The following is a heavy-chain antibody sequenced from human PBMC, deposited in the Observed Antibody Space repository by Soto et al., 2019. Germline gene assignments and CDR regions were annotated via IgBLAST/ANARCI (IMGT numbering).Heavy chain of an antibody. D-gene: IGHD2-2*01. CDR3: PAPPRY. CDR2: IYYSGNT. J-gene: IGHJ1*01. Sequence: SETLSLTCTVSGDSISSGDYYWSWIRQPPGKGLEWIGCIYYSGNTYYNPSLKSRFTISVDTSKNQFSLKLTSVTVSDTAVYYRPAPPRYWTQRTLVPVSA. CDR1: GDSISSGDYY. V-gene: IGHV4-30-4*02.